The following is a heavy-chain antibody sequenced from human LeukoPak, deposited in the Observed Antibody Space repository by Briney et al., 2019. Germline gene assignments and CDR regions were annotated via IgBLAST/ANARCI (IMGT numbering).Heavy chain of an antibody. CDR2: IYYSGST. J-gene: IGHJ5*01. Sequence: PSETLSLTCTVSGGSISSYYWSWIRQPPGKGLEWIGYIYYSGSTNYNPSLKSRVTILLDTSKNQFSLNLSSVTAADTAVYYCARRPRGVIIKTWFDSWGQGTLVTVSS. D-gene: IGHD3-10*01. CDR1: GGSISSYY. V-gene: IGHV4-59*12. CDR3: ARRPRGVIIKTWFDS.